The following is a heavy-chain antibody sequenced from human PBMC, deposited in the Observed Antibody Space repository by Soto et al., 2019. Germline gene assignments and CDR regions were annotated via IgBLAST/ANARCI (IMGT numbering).Heavy chain of an antibody. Sequence: ASVKFSCTASGYTFTGYYMHWVRQAPGQGLEWMGWINPNSGGTNYAQKFQGRVTMTRDTSISTAYMELSRLRSDDTAVYYCARGIVVVPAAISRRYYYYGMDVWGQGTTVTVSS. V-gene: IGHV1-2*02. J-gene: IGHJ6*02. CDR3: ARGIVVVPAAISRRYYYYGMDV. CDR2: INPNSGGT. D-gene: IGHD2-2*02. CDR1: GYTFTGYY.